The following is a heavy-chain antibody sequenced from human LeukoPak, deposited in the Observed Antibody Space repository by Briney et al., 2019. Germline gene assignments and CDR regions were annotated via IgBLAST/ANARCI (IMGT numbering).Heavy chain of an antibody. J-gene: IGHJ4*02. CDR3: ATANVSIAAAGFDY. Sequence: ASVKVSCKVSGYTLTELSMHWVRQAPGKGLEGMGGFDPEDGETIYAQKFQGRVTMTEDTSTDTAYMELSSLRSEDTAVYYCATANVSIAAAGFDYWGQGTLVTVSS. V-gene: IGHV1-24*01. CDR2: FDPEDGET. D-gene: IGHD6-13*01. CDR1: GYTLTELS.